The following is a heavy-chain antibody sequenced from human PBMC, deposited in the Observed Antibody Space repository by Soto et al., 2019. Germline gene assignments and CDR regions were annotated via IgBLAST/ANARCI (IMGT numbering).Heavy chain of an antibody. D-gene: IGHD3-10*01. Sequence: SETLSLTCTVSGGSISSSSYYWGWIRQPPGKGLEWIGSIYYSGSTYYNPSLKSRVTISVDTSKNQFSLKLSSVTAADTAVYYCASLPMVRGVLDYFDYWGQGTLVTVSS. CDR2: IYYSGST. CDR3: ASLPMVRGVLDYFDY. J-gene: IGHJ4*02. CDR1: GGSISSSSYY. V-gene: IGHV4-39*01.